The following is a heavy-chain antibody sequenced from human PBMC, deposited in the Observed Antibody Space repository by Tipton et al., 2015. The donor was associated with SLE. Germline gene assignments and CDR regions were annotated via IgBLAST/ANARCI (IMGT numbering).Heavy chain of an antibody. V-gene: IGHV4-59*11. Sequence: TLSLTCTVSGGSISSHYWGWIRQPPGKGLEWIGNIYYSGSTNYKPALKSRVTISVETSRNQFSLKLSSVTAADTAVYYCAREYIFDILTGTGAFDIWGQGTMVAVSS. J-gene: IGHJ3*02. D-gene: IGHD3-9*01. CDR3: AREYIFDILTGTGAFDI. CDR1: GGSISSHY. CDR2: IYYSGST.